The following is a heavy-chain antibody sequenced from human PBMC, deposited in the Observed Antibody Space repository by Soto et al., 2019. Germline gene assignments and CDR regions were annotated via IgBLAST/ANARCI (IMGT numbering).Heavy chain of an antibody. CDR1: GFTFSVYA. CDR3: ARTDCSSSTCTSDLVGATTMDY. D-gene: IGHD2-2*01. CDR2: VTANGGST. V-gene: IGHV3-23*01. J-gene: IGHJ4*01. Sequence: GGSLRLSCAATGFTFSVYAMTWVRQAPGKGLEWVSAVTANGGSTYSADSVKGRFTISRDNSKNTLFLQMNSLRAEDTAVYYCARTDCSSSTCTSDLVGATTMDYSGHGTTVTVSS.